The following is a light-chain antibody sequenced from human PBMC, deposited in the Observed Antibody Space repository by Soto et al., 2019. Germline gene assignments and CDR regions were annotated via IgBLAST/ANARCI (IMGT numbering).Light chain of an antibody. J-gene: IGKJ2*01. CDR3: QQSYSTPHT. CDR1: QSISTY. V-gene: IGKV1-39*01. CDR2: AAS. Sequence: DVQMTQSSSSLSASVGDRVTITCRASQSISTYLNWYQQKPGKAPKLLIEAASSLQSGVPSRFSGSGSGTDFTLAISSLQPEDFATYYCQQSYSTPHTFGQGTKLEIK.